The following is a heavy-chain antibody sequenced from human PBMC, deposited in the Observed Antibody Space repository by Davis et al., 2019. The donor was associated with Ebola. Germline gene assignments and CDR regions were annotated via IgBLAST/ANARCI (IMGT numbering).Heavy chain of an antibody. D-gene: IGHD1-20*01. CDR2: ISAYNGNT. J-gene: IGHJ4*02. CDR3: ARAEYNWNYFAY. V-gene: IGHV1-18*01. Sequence: AASVKVSCKASGYTFTSYGISWVRQPPGHGREWMGRISAYNGNTNYAQKLQGRVTMTTDTSTSTAYMELRSLRSDDTAVYYCARAEYNWNYFAYWGQGTLVTVSS. CDR1: GYTFTSYG.